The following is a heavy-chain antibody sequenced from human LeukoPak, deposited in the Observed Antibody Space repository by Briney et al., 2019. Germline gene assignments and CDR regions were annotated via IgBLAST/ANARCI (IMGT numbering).Heavy chain of an antibody. CDR1: GGYISSSSYY. D-gene: IGHD3-3*01. V-gene: IGHV4-39*01. CDR3: ARHAQKEVGGAFDI. CDR2: IYYSGST. J-gene: IGHJ3*02. Sequence: PSETLSLTCTVSGGYISSSSYYWGWIRQPPGKGLEWIGSIYYSGSTYSNPSLKSRVTISVDTSKNQFALKLSSVTAADTAVYYCARHAQKEVGGAFDIWGRGTMVTVSS.